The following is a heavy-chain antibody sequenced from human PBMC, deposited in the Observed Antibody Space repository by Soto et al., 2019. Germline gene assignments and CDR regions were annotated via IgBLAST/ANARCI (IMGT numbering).Heavy chain of an antibody. CDR3: ARRWGEGRVDY. Sequence: QVQLQESGPGLVKPSGTLSLTCAVSGGSISSSNWWNWVRQPPGKGLQWIGEIYHSGSTNYIPSLKSRVTISLXKSRNQFSLKLSSVTAADTAVYYCARRWGEGRVDYWGQGTLVTVSS. D-gene: IGHD3-10*01. CDR2: IYHSGST. J-gene: IGHJ4*02. V-gene: IGHV4-4*02. CDR1: GGSISSSNW.